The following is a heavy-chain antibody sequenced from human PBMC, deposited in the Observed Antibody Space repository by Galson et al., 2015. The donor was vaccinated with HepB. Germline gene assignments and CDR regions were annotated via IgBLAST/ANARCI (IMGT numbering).Heavy chain of an antibody. CDR1: GFSLSTSGMC. Sequence: PALVKPTQTLTLTCTFSGFSLSTSGMCVSWIRQPPGKALEWLALIDWDDDKYYSTSLKTRLTISKDTSKNQVVLTMTNMDPVDTATYYCARIQQLAGYYYGMDVWGQGTTVTVSS. CDR3: ARIQQLAGYYYGMDV. V-gene: IGHV2-70*01. J-gene: IGHJ6*02. D-gene: IGHD6-6*01. CDR2: IDWDDDK.